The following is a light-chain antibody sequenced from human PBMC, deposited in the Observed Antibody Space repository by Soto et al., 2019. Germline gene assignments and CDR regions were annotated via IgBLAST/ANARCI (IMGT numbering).Light chain of an antibody. CDR1: QTISSGY. V-gene: IGKV3-20*01. CDR3: QQYGSSPPYT. Sequence: EIVLTQSPGTLSLSPGERATLSCRASQTISSGYLAWYQQKPGQAPRLLIYAASSRATGIPDRFSGSGSGTDFTLFISRLEPEDFAVYYCQQYGSSPPYTFGQGTTLDI. J-gene: IGKJ2*01. CDR2: AAS.